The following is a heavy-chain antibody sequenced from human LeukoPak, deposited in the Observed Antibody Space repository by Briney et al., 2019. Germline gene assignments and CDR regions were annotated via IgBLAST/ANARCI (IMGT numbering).Heavy chain of an antibody. CDR3: AKDQHLATVVTDGTGY. J-gene: IGHJ4*02. D-gene: IGHD4-23*01. Sequence: GWSLRLSCAASGFTFSSYAMSWVRQAAGKGLEWVSGISGSGCSTYYADSVKGRFTISRDNSKNTLYLQINSLRANDTAVYYCAKDQHLATVVTDGTGYWGQGTPVTVSS. CDR2: ISGSGCST. V-gene: IGHV3-23*01. CDR1: GFTFSSYA.